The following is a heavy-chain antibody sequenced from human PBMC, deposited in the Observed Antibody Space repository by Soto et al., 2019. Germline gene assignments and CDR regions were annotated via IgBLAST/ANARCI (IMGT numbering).Heavy chain of an antibody. CDR3: ARGHNWNFDY. Sequence: QVQLVESGAEVKDPGASVKVSCKASGFTFSRYAIHWVRQAPGQGLEWMGWINAGSGNTKYSEKFQGRVTITRDTSASTAYMELSSLTLEDTSVYYCARGHNWNFDYWGQGTLVTVSS. D-gene: IGHD1-20*01. J-gene: IGHJ4*02. V-gene: IGHV1-3*01. CDR1: GFTFSRYA. CDR2: INAGSGNT.